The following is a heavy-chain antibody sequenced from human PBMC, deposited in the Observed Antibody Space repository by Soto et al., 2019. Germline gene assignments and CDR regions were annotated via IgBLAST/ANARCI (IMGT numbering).Heavy chain of an antibody. CDR2: ITSSSTYM. Sequence: EVQLVESGGGLVKPGGSLRLSCAASGFTFSSYDMNWVRQAPGKGLEWVSSITSSSTYMNYADSVKGRFTTSRGNAVNSLYLQMNSLRAEDTAVYYCARVGMGSGNCYGSGSYDIWGQGTLITVSS. V-gene: IGHV3-21*02. J-gene: IGHJ4*02. CDR1: GFTFSSYD. CDR3: ARVGMGSGNCYGSGSYDI. D-gene: IGHD3-10*01.